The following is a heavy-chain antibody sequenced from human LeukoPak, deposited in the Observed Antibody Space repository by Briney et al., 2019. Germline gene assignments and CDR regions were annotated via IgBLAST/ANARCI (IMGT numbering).Heavy chain of an antibody. D-gene: IGHD3-3*01. Sequence: GGSLRLSCAASGFTFSSYAMRWVRQAPGKGLEWVAVISYDGSNKYYADSVKGRFTISRGNSKNTLYLQMNSLRAEDTAVYYCARAVTYYDFWSGSEYWGQGTLVTVSS. CDR1: GFTFSSYA. V-gene: IGHV3-30*04. CDR2: ISYDGSNK. CDR3: ARAVTYYDFWSGSEY. J-gene: IGHJ4*02.